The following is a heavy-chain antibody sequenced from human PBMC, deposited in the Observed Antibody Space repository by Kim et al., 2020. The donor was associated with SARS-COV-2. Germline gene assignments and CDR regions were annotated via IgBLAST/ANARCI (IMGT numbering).Heavy chain of an antibody. CDR2: ISSTGITT. Sequence: GGSLRLSCAASEFTFRDYPMTWIRQAPGKGLEWVSYISSTGITTHYADSVKGRFTISRDNAKNSLYLQMNSLRAEDTAVYYCAKDWNYRTNALDIWGQG. CDR3: AKDWNYRTNALDI. CDR1: EFTFRDYP. V-gene: IGHV3-11*01. J-gene: IGHJ3*02. D-gene: IGHD1-7*01.